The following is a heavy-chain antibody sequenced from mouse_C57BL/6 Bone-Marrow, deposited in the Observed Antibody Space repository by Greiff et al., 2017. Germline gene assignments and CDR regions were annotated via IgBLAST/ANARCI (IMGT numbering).Heavy chain of an antibody. V-gene: IGHV2-6-1*01. J-gene: IGHJ1*03. CDR1: GFSLTSYG. Sequence: VQLVESGPGLVAPSQSLSITCTVSGFSLTSYGVHWVRQPPGKGLEWLVVIWSDGSTTYNSALKSRLSLSQDNSKSQFFLKKTRLQTDDTAMYCCARHGGPGYFDVWGTGTTRTVSS. CDR2: IWSDGST. CDR3: ARHGGPGYFDV.